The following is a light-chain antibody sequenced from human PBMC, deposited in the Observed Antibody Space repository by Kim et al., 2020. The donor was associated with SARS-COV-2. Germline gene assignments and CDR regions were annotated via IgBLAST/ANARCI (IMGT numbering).Light chain of an antibody. Sequence: GQGVTISGSGSSSNIGSNNVNWYLQLSGTAPKLLIDSVNQRPSGVPDRFSGSKSGTSASLAISGLQSEDEADYYCVAWDDSLNGPVFGGGTQLTVL. CDR1: SSNIGSNN. J-gene: IGLJ3*02. V-gene: IGLV1-44*01. CDR2: SVN. CDR3: VAWDDSLNGPV.